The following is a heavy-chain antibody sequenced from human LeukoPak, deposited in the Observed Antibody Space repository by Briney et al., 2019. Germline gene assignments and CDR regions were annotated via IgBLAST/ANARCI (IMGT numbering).Heavy chain of an antibody. CDR1: GGSISSSSYY. CDR2: IYYSGST. V-gene: IGHV4-39*01. J-gene: IGHJ4*02. Sequence: SETLSLTCTLSGGSISSSSYYWGWIRQPPGKGLEWIGSIYYSGSTYYNPSLKSRVTISVDTSKNQFSLKLSSVTAADTAVYYCARLKPYDILTGHYFDYWGQGTLVTVSS. CDR3: ARLKPYDILTGHYFDY. D-gene: IGHD3-9*01.